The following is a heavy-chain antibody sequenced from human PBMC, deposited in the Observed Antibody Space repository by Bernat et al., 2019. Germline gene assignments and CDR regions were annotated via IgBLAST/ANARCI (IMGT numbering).Heavy chain of an antibody. CDR3: ARVSDTAMVATDY. CDR2: ISSSSSYI. J-gene: IGHJ4*02. CDR1: GFTFSSYS. D-gene: IGHD5-18*01. V-gene: IGHV3-21*01. Sequence: EVQLVESGGGLVKPGGSLRLSCAASGFTFSSYSMNWVRQAPGTGLEWVSSISSSSSYIYYADSVKGRFTISRDNAKNSLYLQMNSLRAEDTAVYYCARVSDTAMVATDYWGQGTLVTVSS.